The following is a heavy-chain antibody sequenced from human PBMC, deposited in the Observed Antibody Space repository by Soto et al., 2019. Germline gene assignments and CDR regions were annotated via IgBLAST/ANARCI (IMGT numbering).Heavy chain of an antibody. J-gene: IGHJ4*02. D-gene: IGHD3-22*01. Sequence: PWETLSLTCTVSGGSISSGGYYWSWIRQHPGKGLEWIGYIYYSGSTYYNPSLKSRVTISVDTSKNQFSLKLSSVTAADTAVYYCARVGGSSGYLITTYDYWGQGTLVTVSS. CDR2: IYYSGST. CDR3: ARVGGSSGYLITTYDY. CDR1: GGSISSGGYY. V-gene: IGHV4-31*03.